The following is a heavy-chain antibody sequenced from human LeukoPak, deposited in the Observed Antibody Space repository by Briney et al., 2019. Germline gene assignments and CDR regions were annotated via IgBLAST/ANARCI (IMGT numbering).Heavy chain of an antibody. CDR1: GFTFSSYW. D-gene: IGHD6-6*01. CDR3: ARGPNSNWSGLDF. CDR2: INSDGSIT. Sequence: PGGSLRLSCAASGFTFSSYWMHWVRQAPGKGLVWVSRINSDGSITSYADSVKGRFTISRDNAKNTLYLQVNNLRAEDTAVYYCARGPNSNWSGLDFWGQGTLLTVSS. J-gene: IGHJ4*02. V-gene: IGHV3-74*01.